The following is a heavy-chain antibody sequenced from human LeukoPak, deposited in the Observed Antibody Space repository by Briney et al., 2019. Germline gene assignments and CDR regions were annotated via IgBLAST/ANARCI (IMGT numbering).Heavy chain of an antibody. D-gene: IGHD6-13*01. CDR1: GGSFSGYY. Sequence: PSETLSLTCAVYGGSFSGYYWSRIRQPPGKGLEWIGEINHSGSTNYNPSLKSRVTISVDTSKNQFSLKLSSVTAADTAVYYCARESGQQLVSYYFDYWGQGTLVTVSS. CDR2: INHSGST. J-gene: IGHJ4*02. CDR3: ARESGQQLVSYYFDY. V-gene: IGHV4-34*01.